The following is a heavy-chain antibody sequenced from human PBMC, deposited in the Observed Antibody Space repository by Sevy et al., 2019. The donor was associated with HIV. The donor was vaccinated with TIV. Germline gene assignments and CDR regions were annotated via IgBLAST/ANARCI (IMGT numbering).Heavy chain of an antibody. CDR2: IYYSGST. CDR3: ARDSSSSKRGINWFDP. Sequence: SETLSLTYTVSGGSISSYYWSWIRQPPGKGLEWIGYIYYSGSTNYNPSLKSRVTISVDTSKNQFSLKLSSVTAADTAVYYCARDSSSSKRGINWFDPWGQGTLVTVSS. V-gene: IGHV4-59*01. CDR1: GGSISSYY. J-gene: IGHJ5*02. D-gene: IGHD6-6*01.